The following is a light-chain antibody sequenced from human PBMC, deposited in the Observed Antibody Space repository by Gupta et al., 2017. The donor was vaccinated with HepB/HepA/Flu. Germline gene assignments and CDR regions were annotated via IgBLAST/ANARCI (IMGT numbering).Light chain of an antibody. J-gene: IGKJ2*01. CDR3: QQLNSYPRDT. Sequence: DIQLTQSPSFLSASVGDRVTITCRASQGISSYLAWYQQKPGKAPKLLIYAASTLQSGVPSRFSGSGSGTEFTLTISSLQPEYFATYYCQQLNSYPRDTFGQGTKLEIK. CDR1: QGISSY. V-gene: IGKV1-9*01. CDR2: AAS.